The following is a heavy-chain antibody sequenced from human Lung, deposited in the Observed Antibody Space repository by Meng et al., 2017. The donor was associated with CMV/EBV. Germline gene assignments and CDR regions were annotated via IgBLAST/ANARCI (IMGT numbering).Heavy chain of an antibody. CDR1: GYTFTSYG. J-gene: IGHJ4*02. CDR2: ISAYNGRS. Sequence: SVKVSCXPSGYTFTSYGISWVRQAPGQGLEWMGWISAYNGRSNYPQRLQGRVTMTTDTSTSTAYMELRSLRSDDTAMYYCVRDDRYTGYDRFDSWGQGTLVTGSS. CDR3: VRDDRYTGYDRFDS. D-gene: IGHD5-12*01. V-gene: IGHV1-18*01.